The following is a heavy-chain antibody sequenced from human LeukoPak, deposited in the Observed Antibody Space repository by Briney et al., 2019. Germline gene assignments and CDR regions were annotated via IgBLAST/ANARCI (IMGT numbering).Heavy chain of an antibody. V-gene: IGHV3-48*01. CDR3: ARTGIAAAGPDFDY. J-gene: IGHJ4*02. D-gene: IGHD6-13*01. Sequence: GGSLRLSCAASGFTFSSYSMNWVRQAPGKGLEWVLYISSSSSTIYYADSVKGRFTISRDNAKNSLYLQMNSLRAEDTAVYYCARTGIAAAGPDFDYWGQGTLVTVS. CDR1: GFTFSSYS. CDR2: ISSSSSTI.